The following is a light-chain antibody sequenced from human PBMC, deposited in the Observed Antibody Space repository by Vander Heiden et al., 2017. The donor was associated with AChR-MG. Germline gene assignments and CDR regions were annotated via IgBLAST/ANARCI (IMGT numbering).Light chain of an antibody. V-gene: IGLV3-10*01. CDR1: ALPKKY. CDR3: YSTDSSGNRWV. Sequence: SYELTQPPSVSLYPGQTARITCSGDALPKKYAYWYQQKSGQAPRLIIVEDNKRPSGIPEKFSGSSSGTMATLTISGAQVEDEADYYCYSTDSSGNRWVFGGGTNLAGL. J-gene: IGLJ3*02. CDR2: EDN.